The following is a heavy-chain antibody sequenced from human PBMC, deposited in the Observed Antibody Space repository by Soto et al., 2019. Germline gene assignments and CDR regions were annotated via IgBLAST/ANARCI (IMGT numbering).Heavy chain of an antibody. J-gene: IGHJ4*02. V-gene: IGHV1-69*01. CDR3: ARGWGYDSNDYYYAY. D-gene: IGHD3-22*01. CDR1: GGTFSRHA. Sequence: QVQLVQSGAEVMKPGSSVTVSCKASGGTFSRHAISWVRQAPGQGLEWMGGIIPIFGTANHAQKFQGRVTIIADESTSTVYMEVSSLRSEDTAMYYCARGWGYDSNDYYYAYWGQGTLVIVSS. CDR2: IIPIFGTA.